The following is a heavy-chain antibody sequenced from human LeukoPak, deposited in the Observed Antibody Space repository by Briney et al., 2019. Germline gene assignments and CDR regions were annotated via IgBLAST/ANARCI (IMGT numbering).Heavy chain of an antibody. CDR1: GYTFTSYG. V-gene: IGHV1-18*01. CDR3: ARGVHDSSGYYTLYYFDY. D-gene: IGHD3-22*01. Sequence: ASVKVSCKASGYTFTSYGISWVRQAPGQGLEWMGWISAYNGNTNYAQKLQGRVTMTTDTSTSTAYMELSSLRSEDTAVYYCARGVHDSSGYYTLYYFDYWGQGTLVTVSS. J-gene: IGHJ4*02. CDR2: ISAYNGNT.